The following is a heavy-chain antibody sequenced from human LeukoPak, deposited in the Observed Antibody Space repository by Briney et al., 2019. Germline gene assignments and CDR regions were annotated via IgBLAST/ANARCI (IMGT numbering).Heavy chain of an antibody. CDR3: ARYEPLLRYFQH. CDR1: GYTFTSYD. Sequence: GASVKVSCKASGYTFTSYDINWVRQATGQGLEWMGWMNPNSGNTDYAQKFQGRVTMTRNTSISTAYMELSSLRPDDTAVYYCARYEPLLRYFQHWGQGTLVTVSS. V-gene: IGHV1-8*01. CDR2: MNPNSGNT. J-gene: IGHJ1*01. D-gene: IGHD3-16*01.